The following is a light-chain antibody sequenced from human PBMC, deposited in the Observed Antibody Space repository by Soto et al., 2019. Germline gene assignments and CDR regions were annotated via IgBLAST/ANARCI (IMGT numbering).Light chain of an antibody. CDR3: QQYGSSPPYT. J-gene: IGKJ2*01. Sequence: EIVLTQSPGTLSLSPGERATLSCRASHSVSSSYLAWYQQKPGQAPRLLIYGASSRATGIPDRFSGSGSGTDFTLTISRLEAEDFAVYYCQQYGSSPPYTFVQGTKLEIK. CDR2: GAS. CDR1: HSVSSSY. V-gene: IGKV3-20*01.